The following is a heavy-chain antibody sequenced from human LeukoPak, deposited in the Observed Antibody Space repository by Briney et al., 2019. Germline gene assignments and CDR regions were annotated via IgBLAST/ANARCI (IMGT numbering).Heavy chain of an antibody. J-gene: IGHJ4*02. CDR1: GFTFSSYG. V-gene: IGHV3-33*06. CDR3: AKCFTEGLRYYYFDY. Sequence: GGSLRLSCAASGFTFSSYGMHWVRQAPGKGLEWVAVIWYGGSNKYYADSVKGRFTISRDNSKNTLYLQMNSLRAEDTAVYYCAKCFTEGLRYYYFDYWGQGTLVTVSS. CDR2: IWYGGSNK. D-gene: IGHD2-15*01.